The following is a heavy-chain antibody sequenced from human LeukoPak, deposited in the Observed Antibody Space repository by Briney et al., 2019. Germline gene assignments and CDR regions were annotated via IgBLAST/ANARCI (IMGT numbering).Heavy chain of an antibody. J-gene: IGHJ6*03. CDR2: IRYDGSNK. D-gene: IGHD3-10*01. CDR3: AKDGVLWFGEYYYYMDV. CDR1: GFTFSSYG. V-gene: IGHV3-30*02. Sequence: GGSLRLSCAASGFTFSSYGMHWVRQAPGKGLEWVAFIRYDGSNKYYADSVKGRFTISRDNSKNTLYLQMNSLRAEDTAVYYCAKDGVLWFGEYYYYMDVWGKGTTVTISS.